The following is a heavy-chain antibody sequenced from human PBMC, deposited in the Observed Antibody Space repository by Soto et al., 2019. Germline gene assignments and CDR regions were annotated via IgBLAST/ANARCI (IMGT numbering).Heavy chain of an antibody. V-gene: IGHV3-74*01. D-gene: IGHD5-18*01. J-gene: IGHJ6*02. CDR3: ARGLPGYYGADV. CDR1: GFTFSNYW. Sequence: EVQLVESGGGLVQPGGSLKIYCAASGFTFSNYWMHWVRQAPGKGLVWVSRIKGDASSTNYPDFVKGRFIISRDSAENTLYLQMSSLRAEDTAVYYCARGLPGYYGADVWGQGTTVTVSS. CDR2: IKGDASST.